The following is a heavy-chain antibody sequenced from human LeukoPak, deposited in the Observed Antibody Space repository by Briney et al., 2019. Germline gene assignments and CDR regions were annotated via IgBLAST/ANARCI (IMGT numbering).Heavy chain of an antibody. Sequence: PSETLSLTCTVSGGSISSSSYYWGWIRQPPGKGLEWIGSIYYSGSTYYNPSPKSRVTISVDTSKNQFSLKLSSVTAADTAVYYCANQLRYFDWLLPPPFDYWGQGTLVTVSS. V-gene: IGHV4-39*01. CDR2: IYYSGST. J-gene: IGHJ4*02. D-gene: IGHD3-9*01. CDR3: ANQLRYFDWLLPPPFDY. CDR1: GGSISSSSYY.